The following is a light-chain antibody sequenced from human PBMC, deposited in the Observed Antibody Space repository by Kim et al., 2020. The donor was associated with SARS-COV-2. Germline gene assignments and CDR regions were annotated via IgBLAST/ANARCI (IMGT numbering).Light chain of an antibody. CDR2: RNN. CDR1: SNNVGYQG. J-gene: IGLJ2*01. V-gene: IGLV10-54*01. CDR3: SAWDSSLSAWV. Sequence: QAGLTQPPSVSEGLRQTATLTCTGNSNNVGYQGAVWLQQHQGHPPKLLSYRNNNRPSGISERLSASRSGNTASLTITGLQPEDEADYYCSAWDSSLSAWVCGGGTKLTVL.